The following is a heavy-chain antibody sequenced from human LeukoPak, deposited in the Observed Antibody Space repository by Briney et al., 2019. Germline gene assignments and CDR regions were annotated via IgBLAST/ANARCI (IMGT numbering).Heavy chain of an antibody. D-gene: IGHD3-16*01. J-gene: IGHJ4*02. Sequence: GGSLRLSCAASGFTVITNDMTWVRQAPGKGLEWVSVLYSDGNTKYADSVQGRFTISRDNSKNTLYLEMNSLSPDDTAVYYCARGVGPLAANTLAYWGQGTLVTVSS. CDR3: ARGVGPLAANTLAY. V-gene: IGHV3-53*01. CDR1: GFTVITND. CDR2: LYSDGNT.